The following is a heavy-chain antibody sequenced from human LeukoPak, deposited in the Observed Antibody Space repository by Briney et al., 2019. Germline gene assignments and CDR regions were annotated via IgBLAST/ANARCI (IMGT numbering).Heavy chain of an antibody. D-gene: IGHD2-15*01. CDR2: TKQDGSEK. Sequence: GGSLRLSCAASGFTFSSYWMSWVRQAPGKGLEWVANTKQDGSEKYYVDSVKGRFTISRDNAKNSLYLQMNSLRAEDTAVYYCARDSLLRCSGGSCYSGFYNYWGQGTLVTVSS. CDR1: GFTFSSYW. J-gene: IGHJ4*02. V-gene: IGHV3-7*01. CDR3: ARDSLLRCSGGSCYSGFYNY.